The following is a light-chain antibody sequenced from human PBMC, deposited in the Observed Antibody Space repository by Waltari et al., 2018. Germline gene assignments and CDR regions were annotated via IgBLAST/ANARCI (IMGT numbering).Light chain of an antibody. Sequence: QSALTQPASVSGSPGQSITISCTGSSTDLGTYNLVSWYQQHPGKAPKLMIYEGTERPSGVSNRFSGSKSGNTASLTISGLQAEDEADYYCCSYAGSTTFLDVFGTGTKVTVL. CDR2: EGT. CDR3: CSYAGSTTFLDV. J-gene: IGLJ1*01. CDR1: STDLGTYNL. V-gene: IGLV2-23*01.